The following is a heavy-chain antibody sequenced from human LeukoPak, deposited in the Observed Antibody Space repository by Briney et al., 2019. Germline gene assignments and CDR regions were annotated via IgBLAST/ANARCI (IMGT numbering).Heavy chain of an antibody. CDR1: GFTFSSYW. CDR3: ARGYYYDSSGPEDY. V-gene: IGHV3-7*04. Sequence: PGGSLRLSCAASGFTFSSYWMSWVRQAPGKGLEWVANIKQDGSEKYYVDSVKGRFTISRDNAKNTLYLQMNSLRAEDTAVYYCARGYYYDSSGPEDYWGQGTLVTVSS. CDR2: IKQDGSEK. D-gene: IGHD3-22*01. J-gene: IGHJ4*02.